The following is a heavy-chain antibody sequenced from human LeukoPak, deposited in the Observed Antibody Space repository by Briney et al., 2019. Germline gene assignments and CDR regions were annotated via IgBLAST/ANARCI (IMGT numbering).Heavy chain of an antibody. Sequence: ASVKVSCKPSGYTFTAYYVHWMRQAPGQGLEWIGWIDPNSAGTNFAQKFQGRVSMTRDTSINTAYLELSRLRSDDTAAYYCARPGYCSGGSCSDWFDSWGQGTLVTVSS. V-gene: IGHV1-2*02. CDR3: ARPGYCSGGSCSDWFDS. CDR2: IDPNSAGT. D-gene: IGHD2-15*01. CDR1: GYTFTAYY. J-gene: IGHJ5*01.